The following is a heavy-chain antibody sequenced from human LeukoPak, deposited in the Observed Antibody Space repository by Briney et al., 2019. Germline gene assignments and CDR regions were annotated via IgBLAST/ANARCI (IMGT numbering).Heavy chain of an antibody. CDR1: GFTFSSYA. CDR2: ISGSGGST. V-gene: IGHV3-23*01. CDR3: AKVRGYCSGGSCYFMYYYYMDV. Sequence: GGSLRLSCAASGFTFSSYAMSWVRQAPGKGLEWVSAISGSGGSTYYADSVKGRFTISRDNSKNTLYLQMNSLRAEDTAVYYCAKVRGYCSGGSCYFMYYYYMDVWGKGTTVTVSS. J-gene: IGHJ6*03. D-gene: IGHD2-15*01.